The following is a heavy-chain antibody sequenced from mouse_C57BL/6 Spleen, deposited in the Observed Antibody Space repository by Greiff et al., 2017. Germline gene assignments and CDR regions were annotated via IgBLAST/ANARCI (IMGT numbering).Heavy chain of an antibody. D-gene: IGHD2-4*01. V-gene: IGHV3-6*01. CDR2: ISYDGSN. J-gene: IGHJ4*01. CDR1: GYSITSGYY. Sequence: EVKLVESGPGLVKPSQSLSLTCSVTGYSITSGYYWNWIRQFPGNKLEWMGYISYDGSNNYNPSLKNRISITRDTSKNQFFLKLNSVTTEDTATYYCARYYDYSYYAMDYWGQGTSVTVSS. CDR3: ARYYDYSYYAMDY.